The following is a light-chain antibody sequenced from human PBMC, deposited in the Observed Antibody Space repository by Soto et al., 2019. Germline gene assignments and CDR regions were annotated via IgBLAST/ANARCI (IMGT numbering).Light chain of an antibody. V-gene: IGKV1-39*01. CDR3: QQSYRTPIT. CDR2: AAS. J-gene: IGKJ5*01. CDR1: QSISSY. Sequence: DLPMTQSPSSLSASVGDRVTITCRASQSISSYLNWYQQKPGKAPKLLIYAASSLQSGVPSRFSGSGSGTDFTLTISSLQPEDFATYYCQQSYRTPITFGQGTRLEIK.